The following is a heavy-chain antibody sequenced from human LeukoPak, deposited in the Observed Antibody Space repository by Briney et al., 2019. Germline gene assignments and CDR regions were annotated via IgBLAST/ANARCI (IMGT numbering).Heavy chain of an antibody. V-gene: IGHV1-2*04. Sequence: ASVKVSCKASGYTFTGYYMHWVRQAPGQGLEWMGWINPNSGGTNYAQKFQGWDTMTRDTSISTAYMELSRLRSDDTAVYYCARDLGPYSSSSSYYYYGMDVWGQGTTVTVSS. CDR1: GYTFTGYY. CDR2: INPNSGGT. J-gene: IGHJ6*02. CDR3: ARDLGPYSSSSSYYYYGMDV. D-gene: IGHD6-6*01.